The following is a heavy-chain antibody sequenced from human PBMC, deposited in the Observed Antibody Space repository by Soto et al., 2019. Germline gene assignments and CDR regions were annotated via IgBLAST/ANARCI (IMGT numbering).Heavy chain of an antibody. D-gene: IGHD2-8*01. CDR2: INNSGST. CDR1: GGSFSGYY. CDR3: ARGLGTNGSFFQV. J-gene: IGHJ1*01. Sequence: PSETLSLTCAVYGGSFSGYYWNRIRQPPGKGLEWIGEINNSGSTNYSPSLKSRVTSSVDTSKNKFSLKLSSVTAADTAVYYCARGLGTNGSFFQVRGQGTVVTVSS. V-gene: IGHV4-34*01.